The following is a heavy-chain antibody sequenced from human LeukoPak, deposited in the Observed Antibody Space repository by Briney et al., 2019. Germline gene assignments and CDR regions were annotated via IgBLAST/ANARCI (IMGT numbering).Heavy chain of an antibody. V-gene: IGHV3-11*04. Sequence: PGGSLRLSCAASGFTFSDYYMSWIRQAPGKGLEWVSYISSSDSTIYYADSVKGRFTISRDNAKNSLYLQMNGLRAEDTAVYYCARDRVVGAEKYFDYWGQGTLVTVSS. J-gene: IGHJ4*02. CDR1: GFTFSDYY. D-gene: IGHD1-26*01. CDR2: ISSSDSTI. CDR3: ARDRVVGAEKYFDY.